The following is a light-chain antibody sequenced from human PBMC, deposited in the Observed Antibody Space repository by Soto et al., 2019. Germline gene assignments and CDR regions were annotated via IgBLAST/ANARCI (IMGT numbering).Light chain of an antibody. Sequence: DIQMTQCPSTLSGSVGDRVTITCRASQTISSWLDWYQQKPGKAPKLLIYKASTLKSGVPSRFSGSGYGTEFTLTISSMKNDDFATYYCQHYNSYPEAFGHGTKVDIK. V-gene: IGKV1-5*03. CDR1: QTISSW. J-gene: IGKJ1*01. CDR2: KAS. CDR3: QHYNSYPEA.